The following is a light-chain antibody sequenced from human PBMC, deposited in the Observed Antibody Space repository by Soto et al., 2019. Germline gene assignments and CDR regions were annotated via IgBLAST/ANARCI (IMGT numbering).Light chain of an antibody. J-gene: IGKJ5*01. CDR2: GVS. V-gene: IGKV3-20*01. CDR1: RSLSSNY. Sequence: EIVLTQSPGTLSLSPGERATLSCRASRSLSSNYLAWYQQKPGQAPRLLIYGVSSRATGVPVSFSGSGSGTDFTLTISRLEPEDFAVYYCQQYVSAPITFGQGTRLEIK. CDR3: QQYVSAPIT.